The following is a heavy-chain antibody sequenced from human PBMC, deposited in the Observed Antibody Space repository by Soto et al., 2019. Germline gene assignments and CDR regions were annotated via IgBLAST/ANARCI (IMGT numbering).Heavy chain of an antibody. CDR3: AKLPHYYGSGSYFYFDY. CDR2: ISGSGGST. J-gene: IGHJ4*02. D-gene: IGHD3-10*01. V-gene: IGHV3-23*01. Sequence: PGGSLRLSCAASGFSFSSYAMSWVRQAPGKGLEWVSAISGSGGSTYYADSVKGRFTISRDNSKNTLYLQMNSLRAEDTAVYYCAKLPHYYGSGSYFYFDYWGQGTLVTVSS. CDR1: GFSFSSYA.